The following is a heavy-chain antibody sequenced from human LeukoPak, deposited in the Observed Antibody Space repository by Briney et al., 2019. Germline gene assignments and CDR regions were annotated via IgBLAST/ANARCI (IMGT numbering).Heavy chain of an antibody. CDR1: GGSIRGYY. V-gene: IGHV4-59*01. CDR3: AREGGSGNYYYYYYMDV. Sequence: SETLSLTCNVSGGSIRGYYWSWVRQPPGKGLEWIGYIYYSGSTNYNPSLKSRVTISVNTSKNQFSLKLSSVTAVDTAVYYCAREGGSGNYYYYYYMDVWGKGTTVTISS. D-gene: IGHD2-15*01. CDR2: IYYSGST. J-gene: IGHJ6*03.